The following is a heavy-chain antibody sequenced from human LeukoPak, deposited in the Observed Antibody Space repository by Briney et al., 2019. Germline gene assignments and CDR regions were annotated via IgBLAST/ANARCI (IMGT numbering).Heavy chain of an antibody. V-gene: IGHV5-51*01. J-gene: IGHJ4*02. Sequence: GESLKISCKHSEYSFPNYCIGWVRQMPGKGLEWMGIIYPDDSATRYSPSFQGQVTISAAKSISTAYLQWSSVKASDTAMYYCARGRGGQQLGDYWGQGTLVTVSS. CDR1: EYSFPNYC. D-gene: IGHD6-13*01. CDR3: ARGRGGQQLGDY. CDR2: IYPDDSAT.